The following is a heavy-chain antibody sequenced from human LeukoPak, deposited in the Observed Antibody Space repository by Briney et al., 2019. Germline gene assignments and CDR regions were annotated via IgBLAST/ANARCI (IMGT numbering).Heavy chain of an antibody. J-gene: IGHJ5*02. V-gene: IGHV3-30-3*01. CDR1: GFTFSSYA. D-gene: IGHD2-15*01. Sequence: PGGSLRLSCAASGFTFSSYAMHWVRQAPGEGLEWVAVISYDGSNKYYADSVKGRFTISRDNSKNTLYLQMNSLRAEDTAVYYCARAAAGFDPWGQGTLVTVSS. CDR3: ARAAAGFDP. CDR2: ISYDGSNK.